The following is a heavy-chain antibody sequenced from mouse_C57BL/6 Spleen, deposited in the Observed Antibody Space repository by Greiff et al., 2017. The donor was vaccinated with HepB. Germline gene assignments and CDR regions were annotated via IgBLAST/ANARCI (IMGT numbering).Heavy chain of an antibody. J-gene: IGHJ4*01. CDR1: GYTFTSYW. D-gene: IGHD3-3*01. CDR2: INPSSGYT. Sequence: QVQLKESGAELAKPGASVKLSCKASGYTFTSYWMHWVKQRPGQGLEWIGYINPSSGYTKYNQKFKDKATLTADKSSSTAYMQLSSLTYEDSAVYYCARGKGWDDYAMDYWGQGTSVTVSS. V-gene: IGHV1-7*01. CDR3: ARGKGWDDYAMDY.